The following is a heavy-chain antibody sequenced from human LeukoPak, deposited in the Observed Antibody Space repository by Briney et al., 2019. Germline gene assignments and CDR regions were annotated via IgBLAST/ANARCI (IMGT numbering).Heavy chain of an antibody. J-gene: IGHJ6*03. CDR3: AKDGYYYGSGRISYYMDV. D-gene: IGHD3-10*01. CDR2: ISSSGRTI. Sequence: GGSLRLSCAASGFTFSSYEMNWVRQAPGKGLEWVSYISSSGRTIYYADSVKGRFTFSRDNSKNTLYLQMNSLRAEDTAVYYCAKDGYYYGSGRISYYMDVWGKGTTVTISS. CDR1: GFTFSSYE. V-gene: IGHV3-48*03.